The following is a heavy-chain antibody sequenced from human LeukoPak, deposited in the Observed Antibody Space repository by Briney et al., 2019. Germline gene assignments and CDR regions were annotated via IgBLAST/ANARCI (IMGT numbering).Heavy chain of an antibody. CDR1: GYTFTSYD. CDR2: INPTGGYT. D-gene: IGHD6-6*01. CDR3: VRDRGSSSSNWFDP. Sequence: ASVKVSCKAYGYTGYTFTSYDMHWVRQAPGQGLEWMGIINPTGGYTTYAQKFQGRVTMTRDTSTSTVYMELSSLRSEETAVYSCVRDRGSSSSNWFDPWGQGTLVTVSS. J-gene: IGHJ5*02. V-gene: IGHV1-46*03.